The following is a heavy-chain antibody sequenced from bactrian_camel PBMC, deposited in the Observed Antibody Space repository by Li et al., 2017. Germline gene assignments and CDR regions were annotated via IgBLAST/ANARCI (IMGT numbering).Heavy chain of an antibody. CDR2: IGGGST. J-gene: IGHJ4*01. CDR1: RYTSSDYC. V-gene: IGHV3S1*01. D-gene: IGHD5*01. Sequence: HVQLVESGGGSVQAGGSLGLSCAASRYTSSDYCMAWFRQGPGKEREGVAAIGGGSTLYGDSVKGRFTISHDNVKKKLFLQMNGLKIEDTGMYYCSPGWGGREDNPQSQGTQVTVSS.